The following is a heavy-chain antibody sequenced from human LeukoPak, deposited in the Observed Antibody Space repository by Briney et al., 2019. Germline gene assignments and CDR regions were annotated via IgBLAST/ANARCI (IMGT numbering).Heavy chain of an antibody. CDR3: ARTSPRAATFDY. D-gene: IGHD2-15*01. J-gene: IGHJ4*02. CDR1: GGSISSSSYY. CDR2: IYTSGTT. Sequence: PSETLSLTCTVSGGSISSSSYYWGWIRQPAGKGLEWIGRIYTSGTTNYNPSLKSRVTMSVDTSKNQFSLNLNSVTAADTAVYYCARTSPRAATFDYWGQGTLVTVSS. V-gene: IGHV4-61*02.